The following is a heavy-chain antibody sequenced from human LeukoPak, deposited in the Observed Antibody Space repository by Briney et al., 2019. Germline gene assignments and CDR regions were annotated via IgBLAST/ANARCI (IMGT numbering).Heavy chain of an antibody. CDR1: GVSISSGDYY. D-gene: IGHD3-10*01. CDR2: IYYSGST. J-gene: IGHJ4*02. CDR3: ARGHYYGSGLFDY. Sequence: SQTLSLTCTVSGVSISSGDYYWSWIRQPPGKGLEWIGYIYYSGSTYYNPSLKSRVTISVDTSKNQFSLKLSSVTAADTAVYYCARGHYYGSGLFDYWGQGTLVTVSS. V-gene: IGHV4-30-4*01.